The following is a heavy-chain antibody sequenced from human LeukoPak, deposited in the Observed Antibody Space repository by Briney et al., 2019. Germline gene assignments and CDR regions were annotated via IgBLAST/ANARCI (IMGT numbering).Heavy chain of an antibody. CDR3: ARGRYSSSSTFDY. D-gene: IGHD6-6*01. CDR1: GFTFSSYW. J-gene: IGHJ4*02. V-gene: IGHV3-7*01. Sequence: PGGSLRLSCAASGFTFSSYWISWVRQAPGKGLEWVANIKQDGSEKYYVDPVKGRFTISRDNAKNSLYLQMNSLRAEDTAVYYCARGRYSSSSTFDYWGQGTLVTVSS. CDR2: IKQDGSEK.